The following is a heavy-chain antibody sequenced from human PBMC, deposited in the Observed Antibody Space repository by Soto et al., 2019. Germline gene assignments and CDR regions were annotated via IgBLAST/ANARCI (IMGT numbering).Heavy chain of an antibody. CDR2: ISYDGSNK. V-gene: IGHV3-30-3*01. Sequence: ESGGGVVQPGRSLRLSCAASGFTFSSYAMHWVRQAPGKGLEWVAVISYDGSNKYYADSVKGRFTISRDNSKNTLYLQMNSLRAEDTAVYYCASPATMVRANGAFDIWGQGTMVTVSS. J-gene: IGHJ3*02. D-gene: IGHD3-10*01. CDR1: GFTFSSYA. CDR3: ASPATMVRANGAFDI.